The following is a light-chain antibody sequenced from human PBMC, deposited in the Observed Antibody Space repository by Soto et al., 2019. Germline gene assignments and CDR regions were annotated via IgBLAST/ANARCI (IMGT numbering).Light chain of an antibody. J-gene: IGKJ2*01. V-gene: IGKV3-20*01. CDR2: GAS. Sequence: EIVLTQSPGTLSLSPGERATLSCRASHSVSSSYLAWYQQKPGQAPRLLIYGASSRATGIPDRFSGSGSGTEFTLTISRLEPEVFAVYYCQQYGSSPPYTFGQGTKLEIK. CDR1: HSVSSSY. CDR3: QQYGSSPPYT.